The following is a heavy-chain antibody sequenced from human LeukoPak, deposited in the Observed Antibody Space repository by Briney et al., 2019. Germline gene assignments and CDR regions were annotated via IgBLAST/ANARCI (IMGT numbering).Heavy chain of an antibody. J-gene: IGHJ4*02. CDR1: GFTFSSYS. Sequence: GGSLRLSCAASGFTFSSYSMNWVRQAPGKGLEWVSSISSSSTYIYYAGSVKGRFTISRDNAKNSLFLQMNSLRAEDTAVYYCAREGGYTYGSDYWGQGTLVTVSS. CDR2: ISSSSTYI. D-gene: IGHD5-18*01. CDR3: AREGGYTYGSDY. V-gene: IGHV3-21*01.